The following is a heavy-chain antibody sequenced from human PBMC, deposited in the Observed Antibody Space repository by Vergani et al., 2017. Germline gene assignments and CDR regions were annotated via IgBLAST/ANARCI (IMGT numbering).Heavy chain of an antibody. D-gene: IGHD4-11*01. CDR3: AKERAYSWSYPIVF. CDR2: INPNRGAT. CDR1: GYTFTGYF. J-gene: IGHJ4*02. Sequence: QVRLMQSGAEVKKPGASVRVSCKASGYTFTGYFIHWVRQAPGQGLEWMGWINPNRGATNYGQKCHGRDTMTSDTSTNTVYMGLSRLKSDDTAIYYCAKERAYSWSYPIVFWCPGTLVTVSS. V-gene: IGHV1-2*02.